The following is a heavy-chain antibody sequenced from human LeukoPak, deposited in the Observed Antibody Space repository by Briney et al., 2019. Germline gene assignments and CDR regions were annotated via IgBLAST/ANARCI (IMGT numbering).Heavy chain of an antibody. D-gene: IGHD5-24*01. V-gene: IGHV4-39*07. CDR1: GGSISSSSYY. Sequence: SETLSLTCTVSGGSISSSSYYWGWIRQPPGKGLEWIGSIYYSGSTYYNPSLKSGVTISVDTSKNQFSLKLSSVTAADTAVYYCARSEPEMATVFDPWGQGTLVTVSS. CDR2: IYYSGST. J-gene: IGHJ5*02. CDR3: ARSEPEMATVFDP.